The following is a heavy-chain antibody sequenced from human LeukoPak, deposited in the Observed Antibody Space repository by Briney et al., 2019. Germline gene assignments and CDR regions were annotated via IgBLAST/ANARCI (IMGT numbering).Heavy chain of an antibody. D-gene: IGHD1-26*01. Sequence: GGSLRLSCAASGFTFSSYAMHWVRQAPGKGLEWVAVISYDGSNKYYADSVKGRFTISRDNSKNTLYLQMTSLRAEDTAVYYCARPPSPSGYFDYWGQGTLVTVSS. CDR2: ISYDGSNK. CDR3: ARPPSPSGYFDY. CDR1: GFTFSSYA. J-gene: IGHJ4*02. V-gene: IGHV3-30-3*01.